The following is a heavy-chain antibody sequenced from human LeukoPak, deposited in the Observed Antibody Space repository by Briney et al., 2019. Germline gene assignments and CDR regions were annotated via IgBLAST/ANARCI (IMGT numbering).Heavy chain of an antibody. CDR3: ATLYGRDY. CDR1: GHTFSSYE. J-gene: IGHJ4*02. V-gene: IGHV3-48*03. Sequence: GGSLRLSCAASGHTFSSYEMNWVRQAPGKGLEWVSYIGPSGVNIYYADSVRGRFTISRDNAKSSVYLQMNSLTAEDTAIYYCATLYGRDYWGQGTPVTVSS. CDR2: IGPSGVNI. D-gene: IGHD4-17*01.